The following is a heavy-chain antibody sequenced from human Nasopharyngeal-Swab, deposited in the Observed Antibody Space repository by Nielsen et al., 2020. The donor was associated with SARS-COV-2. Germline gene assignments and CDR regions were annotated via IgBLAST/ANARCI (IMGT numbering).Heavy chain of an antibody. V-gene: IGHV1-8*01. CDR1: GYTLTELS. J-gene: IGHJ3*02. CDR2: MNPNSGNT. Sequence: ASVKVSCKVSGYTLTELSMHWVRQAPGQGLEWMGWMNPNSGNTGYAQKFQGRVTMTRNTSISTAYMELSSLRSEDTAVYYCARGWLLHAFDIWGQGTMVTVSS. D-gene: IGHD6-19*01. CDR3: ARGWLLHAFDI.